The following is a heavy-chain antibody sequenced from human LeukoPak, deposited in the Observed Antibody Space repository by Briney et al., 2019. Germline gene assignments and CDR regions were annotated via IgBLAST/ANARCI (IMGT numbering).Heavy chain of an antibody. V-gene: IGHV3-33*01. CDR3: ARVLSQYYYYYGMDV. CDR1: GFTFSSYG. CDR2: LWYDGSNK. Sequence: PGGSLRLSCAASGFTFSSYGMHWAGKPPGRGLGWVAVLWYDGSNKYYADSVKGRFTISRDNSKNTLYLQMNSLRAEDTAVYYCARVLSQYYYYYGMDVWGQGTLVTVSS. J-gene: IGHJ6*02.